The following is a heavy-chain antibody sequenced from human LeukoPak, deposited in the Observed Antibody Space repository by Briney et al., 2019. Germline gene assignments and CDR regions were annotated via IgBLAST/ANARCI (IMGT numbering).Heavy chain of an antibody. D-gene: IGHD1-26*01. J-gene: IGHJ3*02. CDR3: ARGGSYLSAFDI. CDR2: IYSGGST. CDR1: GSTVSSNY. V-gene: IGHV3-53*01. Sequence: SGGSLRLSCAASGSTVSSNYMSWVRQALGKGLEWVSIIYSGGSTFYADSVKGRFTISRDNSKNTLYLQMNSLRAEDTAVYYCARGGSYLSAFDIWGQGTMVTVSS.